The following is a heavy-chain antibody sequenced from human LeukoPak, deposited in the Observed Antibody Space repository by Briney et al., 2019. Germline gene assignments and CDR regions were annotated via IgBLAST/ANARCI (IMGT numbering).Heavy chain of an antibody. CDR1: GFTFSNYA. Sequence: RPGGSLRLSCAASGFTFSNYAMRWVRQAPGKGLEWVSGISGSGDSTYYADSVKGRFTISRDNSENTLYLQMNSLRAEDTAVYYCAKDFKLRVGAHLLLFDYWGQGTLVTVSS. V-gene: IGHV3-23*01. J-gene: IGHJ4*02. CDR2: ISGSGDST. CDR3: AKDFKLRVGAHLLLFDY. D-gene: IGHD1-26*01.